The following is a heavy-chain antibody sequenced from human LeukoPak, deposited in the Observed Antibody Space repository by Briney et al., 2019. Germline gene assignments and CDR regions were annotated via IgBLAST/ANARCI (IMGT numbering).Heavy chain of an antibody. CDR3: ATASYSSSCHAGCAFDI. CDR2: MNPNSGNT. Sequence: GASVKVSCKASGYTFTSYDINWARQATGQGLEWMGWMNPNSGNTGYAQKFQGRATMTRNTSISTAYMELSSLRSEDTAVYYCATASYSSSCHAGCAFDIWGQGTMVTVSS. V-gene: IGHV1-8*01. J-gene: IGHJ3*02. CDR1: GYTFTSYD. D-gene: IGHD6-13*01.